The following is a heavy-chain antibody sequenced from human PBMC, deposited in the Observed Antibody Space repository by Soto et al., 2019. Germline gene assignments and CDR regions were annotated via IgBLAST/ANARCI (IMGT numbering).Heavy chain of an antibody. J-gene: IGHJ3*02. CDR1: GYTFTGYY. V-gene: IGHV1-2*02. CDR3: ARGFYYDSGYWAAFDI. CDR2: INHNSGDT. Sequence: ASVKVSCKASGYTFTGYYMHWVRQAPGQGLEWMGWINHNSGDTNYAQKFQGRVIMTRDTSISTAYMELSGLRSDDTAVYYCARGFYYDSGYWAAFDIWGQGTMVSVSS. D-gene: IGHD3-22*01.